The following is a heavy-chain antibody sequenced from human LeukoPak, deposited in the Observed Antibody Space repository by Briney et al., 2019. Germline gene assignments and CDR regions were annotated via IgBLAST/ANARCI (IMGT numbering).Heavy chain of an antibody. J-gene: IGHJ4*02. CDR1: GGSISSGSYY. CDR2: IYTSGST. CDR3: ARQGSAYYFDF. Sequence: SETLSLTCTVSGGSISSGSYYWSWIRQPAGKGLEWIGRIYTSGSTNYNPSLKSRVTISVDTSEKQFSLQLNSVTAADTAVYYCARQGSAYYFDFWARDSWSPSPQ. V-gene: IGHV4-61*02. D-gene: IGHD2-15*01.